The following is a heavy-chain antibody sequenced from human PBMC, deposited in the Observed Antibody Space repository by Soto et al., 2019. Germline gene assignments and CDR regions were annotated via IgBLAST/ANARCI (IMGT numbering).Heavy chain of an antibody. V-gene: IGHV1-69*12. CDR1: GGTFSSYA. CDR2: IIPIFGTA. Sequence: QVQLVQSGAEVKKPGSSVKVSCKASGGTFSSYAISWVRQAPGQGLEWMGGIIPIFGTANYAQKFQGRVTITADESTSTAYMELSSLRSDDTAVYYCARGYCSGGSCYNTPRYYYYGMDVWGQGTTVTVSS. J-gene: IGHJ6*02. CDR3: ARGYCSGGSCYNTPRYYYYGMDV. D-gene: IGHD2-15*01.